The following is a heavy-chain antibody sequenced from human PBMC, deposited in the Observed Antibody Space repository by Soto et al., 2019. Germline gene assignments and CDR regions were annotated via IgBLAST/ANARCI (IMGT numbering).Heavy chain of an antibody. D-gene: IGHD6-13*01. Sequence: ASVKVSCKASGYTFIGYYMHWVRQAPGQGLEWMGWINPNNGVTNYAQKFQGWVTMTRDMSISRAFMDLSRLTSDDTAVYYCARGRAAGTLFYFDYWGQGTLVTVSS. CDR2: INPNNGVT. CDR3: ARGRAAGTLFYFDY. V-gene: IGHV1-2*04. CDR1: GYTFIGYY. J-gene: IGHJ4*02.